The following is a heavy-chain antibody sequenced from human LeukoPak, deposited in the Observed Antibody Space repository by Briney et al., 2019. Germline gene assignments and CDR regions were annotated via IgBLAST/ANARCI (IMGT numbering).Heavy chain of an antibody. Sequence: QPGGSLRLSCAASGFTFSNYAMHWVRQAPDKGLEWVAVISYDGSNKYYADSVKGRFTISRDNSKNTLYLQMNSLRAEDTAVYYCAKGGDYTRGWYFDLWGRGTLVTVSS. D-gene: IGHD4-17*01. CDR2: ISYDGSNK. CDR1: GFTFSNYA. V-gene: IGHV3-30*04. J-gene: IGHJ2*01. CDR3: AKGGDYTRGWYFDL.